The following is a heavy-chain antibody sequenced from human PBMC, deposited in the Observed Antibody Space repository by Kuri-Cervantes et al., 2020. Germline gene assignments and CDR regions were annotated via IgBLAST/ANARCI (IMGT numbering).Heavy chain of an antibody. CDR2: IYYSGRT. CDR1: YY. Sequence: YYMHWVRQAPGKGLEWIGSIYYSGRTHYSPSLRGRVAISVDTSKNQFSLKLTSVTAADTAVYYCARLADCSSTTCHDYCWGQGTLVTVSS. CDR3: ARLADCSSTTCHDYC. D-gene: IGHD2-2*01. V-gene: IGHV4-39*01. J-gene: IGHJ4*02.